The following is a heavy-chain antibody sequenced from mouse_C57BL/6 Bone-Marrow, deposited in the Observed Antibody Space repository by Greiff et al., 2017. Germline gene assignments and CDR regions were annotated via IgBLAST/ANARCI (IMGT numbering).Heavy chain of an antibody. Sequence: VKLMESGPGLVAPSQSLSITCTVSGFSFTSYAISWVRQPPGKGLEWLGVIWTGGGTNYNSALKSRLSISKDNSKSQVFLKMNSLQTDDTARYYCARIQPGLGQKFAYWGQGTLVTVSA. V-gene: IGHV2-9-1*01. CDR1: GFSFTSYA. CDR3: ARIQPGLGQKFAY. D-gene: IGHD4-1*01. J-gene: IGHJ3*01. CDR2: IWTGGGT.